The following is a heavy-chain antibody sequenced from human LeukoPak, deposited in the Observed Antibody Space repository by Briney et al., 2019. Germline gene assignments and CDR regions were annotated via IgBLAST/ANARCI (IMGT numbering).Heavy chain of an antibody. J-gene: IGHJ6*03. D-gene: IGHD3-10*01. V-gene: IGHV3-73*01. CDR2: IRTKANNYAT. CDR1: GFMFSGSA. Sequence: GGSLRLSCAASGFMFSGSAMHWVRQASGKGLEWVGRIRTKANNYATAYAASVKGRFTISRDGSKNTAYLQMNSLETEDTAVYYCSGLSPLYYMDVWGKGTTVTVSS. CDR3: SGLSPLYYMDV.